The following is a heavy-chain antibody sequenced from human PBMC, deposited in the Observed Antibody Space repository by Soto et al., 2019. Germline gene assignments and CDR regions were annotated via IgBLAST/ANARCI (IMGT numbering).Heavy chain of an antibody. J-gene: IGHJ4*02. CDR2: INAGHGNT. V-gene: IGHV1-3*01. D-gene: IGHD2-15*01. CDR3: AREISRY. Sequence: QVQLVQSGAEVKKPGASVKVSCTASGYTFTSYAMPWVRQAPGQRLKWMGWINAGHGNTKYSQTFQGRVTITRDTSASTAYMELSSLRSEDTAVYYSAREISRYWGQGPLVTVAS. CDR1: GYTFTSYA.